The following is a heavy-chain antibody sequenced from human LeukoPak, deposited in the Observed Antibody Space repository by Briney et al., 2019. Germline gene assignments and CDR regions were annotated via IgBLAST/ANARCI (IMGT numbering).Heavy chain of an antibody. CDR2: IYYSGST. CDR1: GGSISSSSYX. CDR3: ARSGSHGDYVGY. V-gene: IGHV4-39*01. J-gene: IGHJ4*02. Sequence: GGSISSSSYXWGWIRQPPGKGXEWIGSIYYSGSTYYNPSLKSRVTISVDTSKTQFSLKLSSVTAADTAVYYCARSGSHGDYVGYWGQGTLVTVSS. D-gene: IGHD4-17*01.